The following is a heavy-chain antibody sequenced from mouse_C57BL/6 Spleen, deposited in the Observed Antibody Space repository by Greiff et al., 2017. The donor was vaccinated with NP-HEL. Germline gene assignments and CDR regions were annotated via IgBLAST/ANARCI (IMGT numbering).Heavy chain of an antibody. J-gene: IGHJ3*01. CDR3: ARQAYYSNSWFAY. Sequence: VQLKESGPELVKPGASVKISCKASGYSFTDYNMNWVKQSNGKSLEWIGVINPNYGTTSYNQKFKGKATLTVDQSSSTAYMQLSSLTSEDSAVYYCARQAYYSNSWFAYWGQGTLVTVSA. CDR2: INPNYGTT. V-gene: IGHV1-39*01. CDR1: GYSFTDYN. D-gene: IGHD2-5*01.